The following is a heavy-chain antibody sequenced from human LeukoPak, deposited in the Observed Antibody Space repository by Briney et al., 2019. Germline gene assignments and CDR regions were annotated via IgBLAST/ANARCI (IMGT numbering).Heavy chain of an antibody. CDR2: ITGSGTNR. CDR1: GFTFSNYA. CDR3: VTWGDYDVLTGYYVPDY. V-gene: IGHV3-23*01. D-gene: IGHD3-9*01. Sequence: QSGGSLRLSCVASGFTFSNYAMSWVRQAPGKGLEWVSAITGSGTNRYYADSLKGRFTTSRDNSKNTVFLQMNSLRHEDTAIYYCVTWGDYDVLTGYYVPDYWGQGTLVTVAS. J-gene: IGHJ4*02.